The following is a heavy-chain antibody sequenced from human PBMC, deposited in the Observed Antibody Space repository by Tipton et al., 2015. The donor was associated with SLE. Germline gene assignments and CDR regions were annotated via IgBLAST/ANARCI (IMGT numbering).Heavy chain of an antibody. Sequence: SLRLSCAASGFNFNSYAVHWVRQAPGKGLEWVAVISYDGGSEYYADSVKGRFTISRDNSKNTLYLQMNSLRGEDTALYYCARELGIRGVTGCYMDVWGKGTTVTVFS. CDR3: ARELGIRGVTGCYMDV. CDR1: GFNFNSYA. J-gene: IGHJ6*03. V-gene: IGHV3-30*04. CDR2: ISYDGGSE. D-gene: IGHD3-10*01.